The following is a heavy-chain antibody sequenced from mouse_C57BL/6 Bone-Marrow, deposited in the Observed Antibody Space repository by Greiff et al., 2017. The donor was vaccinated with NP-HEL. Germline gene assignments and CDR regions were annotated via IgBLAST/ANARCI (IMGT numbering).Heavy chain of an antibody. V-gene: IGHV2-2*01. J-gene: IGHJ3*01. CDR3: ARGPTMIKKTPWFAY. Sequence: VKLVESGPGLVQPSQSLSITCTVSGFSLTSYGVHWVRQSPGKGLEWLGVIWSGGSTDYNAAFISRLSISKDNSKSQVFFKMNSLQADDTAIYYCARGPTMIKKTPWFAYWGQGTLVTVSA. CDR1: GFSLTSYG. CDR2: IWSGGST. D-gene: IGHD2-4*01.